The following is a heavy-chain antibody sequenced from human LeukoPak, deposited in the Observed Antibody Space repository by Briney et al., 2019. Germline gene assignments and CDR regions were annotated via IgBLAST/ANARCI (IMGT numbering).Heavy chain of an antibody. V-gene: IGHV3-11*06. CDR3: ARELMGLTMIVVVNPIDY. CDR1: GFTFSDYY. D-gene: IGHD3-22*01. CDR2: ISSTSSYI. Sequence: GGSLRLSCAASGFTFSDYYMSWIRQAPGKGLEWVSCISSTSSYIYYADSVKGRFTISRDNAKNSLFLQMNSLRAEDTAVYYCARELMGLTMIVVVNPIDYWGQGTLVTVSS. J-gene: IGHJ4*02.